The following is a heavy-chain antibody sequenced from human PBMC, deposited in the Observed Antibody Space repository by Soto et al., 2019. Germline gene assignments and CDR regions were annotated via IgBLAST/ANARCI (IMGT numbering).Heavy chain of an antibody. D-gene: IGHD5-12*01. V-gene: IGHV4-4*07. CDR1: GGSINTFY. Sequence: PSETLSLTCTVSGGSINTFYWSWVRQPAGKGLEWIGRIFSSGSTSFNPSLESRVAMSVDTSKNHFSLNLSSVTAADMAVYYCAREGSYSAYNFAHGIQLWSFDFWGQGALGNGSS. J-gene: IGHJ4*02. CDR3: AREGSYSAYNFAHGIQLWSFDF. CDR2: IFSSGST.